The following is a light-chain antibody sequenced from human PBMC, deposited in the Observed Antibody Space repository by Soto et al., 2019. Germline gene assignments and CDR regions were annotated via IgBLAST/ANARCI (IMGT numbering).Light chain of an antibody. CDR1: SSDVGGYKF. J-gene: IGLJ1*01. Sequence: QSALTQPASVSGSPGQSTTISCTGTSSDVGGYKFASWYQQHPGKVPKLLIYEVTNRPSGVSNRFSGSKSGNTASLTISGLQAEDEADYYCSSYAGSSPLYVFGTGTKVTVL. V-gene: IGLV2-14*01. CDR2: EVT. CDR3: SSYAGSSPLYV.